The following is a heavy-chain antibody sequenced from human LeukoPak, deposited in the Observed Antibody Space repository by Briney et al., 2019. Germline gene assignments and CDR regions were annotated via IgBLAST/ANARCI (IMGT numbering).Heavy chain of an antibody. CDR3: ARQGVLLADYVWGSYRYPFDY. CDR1: GGSFSGYY. D-gene: IGHD3-16*02. CDR2: INHSGST. Sequence: PSETLSLTCAVYGGSFSGYYWSWIRQPPGKGLEWLGEINHSGSTNYNPSLKSRVTISVDTSKNQFSLKLSSVTAADTAVYYCARQGVLLADYVWGSYRYPFDYWGQGTLVTVSS. J-gene: IGHJ4*02. V-gene: IGHV4-34*01.